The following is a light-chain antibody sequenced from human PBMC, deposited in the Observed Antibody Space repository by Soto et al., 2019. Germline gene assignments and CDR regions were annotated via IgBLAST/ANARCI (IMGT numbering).Light chain of an antibody. Sequence: QSALTQPASVSGSPGQSITISCTGTSSDVGIYNLVSWYQQHPGKAPKLMIYEGTRRPSGVSHRFSGSKSGNTASLTISGLKVEDEADYYCCSSGGSPTYVFGTGTKLTVL. CDR2: EGT. CDR1: SSDVGIYNL. J-gene: IGLJ1*01. CDR3: CSSGGSPTYV. V-gene: IGLV2-23*01.